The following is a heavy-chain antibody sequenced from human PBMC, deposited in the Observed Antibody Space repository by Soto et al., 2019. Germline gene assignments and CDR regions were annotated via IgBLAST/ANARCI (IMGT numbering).Heavy chain of an antibody. J-gene: IGHJ3*02. CDR3: ARTYYDFWSGYWDGAFDI. CDR2: TYYRSKWYN. CDR1: GDSVSSNSAA. Sequence: PSQTLSLTCAISGDSVSSNSAAWNWIRQSPSRGLEWLGRTYYRSKWYNDYAVSVKSRITINPDTSKSQFSLQLNSVTPEDTAVYYCARTYYDFWSGYWDGAFDIWGQGTMVTVSS. V-gene: IGHV6-1*01. D-gene: IGHD3-3*01.